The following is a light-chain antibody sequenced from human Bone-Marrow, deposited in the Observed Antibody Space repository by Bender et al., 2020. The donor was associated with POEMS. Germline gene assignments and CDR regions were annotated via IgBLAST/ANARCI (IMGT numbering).Light chain of an antibody. CDR2: DVS. Sequence: QSALTQPASVSGSPGQSITISCTGASSDVGSYTYVSWYQQHPGKAPKLVIYDVSNRPAGVSYRFSGSKSDNTASLTISGLQAEDEADYYCSSYTSRGTLLFGGGTKLTVL. J-gene: IGLJ2*01. CDR3: SSYTSRGTLL. V-gene: IGLV2-14*01. CDR1: SSDVGSYTY.